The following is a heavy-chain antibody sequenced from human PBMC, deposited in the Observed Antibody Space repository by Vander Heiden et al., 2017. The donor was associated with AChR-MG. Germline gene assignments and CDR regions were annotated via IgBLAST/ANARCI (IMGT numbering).Heavy chain of an antibody. J-gene: IGHJ6*02. CDR3: ARVVSGTGTSYYGMDV. D-gene: IGHD1-1*01. CDR1: GFNFRDDY. V-gene: IGHV3-11*01. CDR2: ISSSGSTI. Sequence: QVQLVESGGGLVKPGGSLRLPCAASGFNFRDDYMSWIRQAPGKGMEWVSYISSSGSTIYYADSVKGRFTISRDNAKNSLYLQMNSLRAEDTAVYYCARVVSGTGTSYYGMDVWGQGTTVTVSS.